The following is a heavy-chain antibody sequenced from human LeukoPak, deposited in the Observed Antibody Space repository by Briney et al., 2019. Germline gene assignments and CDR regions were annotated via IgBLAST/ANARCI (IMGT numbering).Heavy chain of an antibody. D-gene: IGHD3-10*01. CDR1: GGTFSSYA. J-gene: IGHJ4*02. Sequence: ASVKVSCKASGGTFSSYAISWVRQAPGQGLEWMGRIIPILGIANYAQKFQGRVTMTRDTSTSTVYMELSSLRSEDTAVYYCARDLGPEGLFPYFDYWGQGTLVTVSS. CDR3: ARDLGPEGLFPYFDY. V-gene: IGHV1-69*04. CDR2: IIPILGIA.